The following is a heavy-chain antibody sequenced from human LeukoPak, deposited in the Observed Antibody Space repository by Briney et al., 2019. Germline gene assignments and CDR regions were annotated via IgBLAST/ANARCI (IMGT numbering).Heavy chain of an antibody. CDR1: GYSFTTYW. V-gene: IGHV5-51*01. D-gene: IGHD6-19*01. CDR2: IYPGDSDT. J-gene: IGHJ4*02. CDR3: ARQSVTVAGPPFDY. Sequence: GESLKISCKGSGYSFTTYWIGWVRQMPGKGLEWMGIIYPGDSDTRYSPSFQSQVIISADKSISTAYVQWSSLKASDTAMYYCARQSVTVAGPPFDYWGQGTLVTVSS.